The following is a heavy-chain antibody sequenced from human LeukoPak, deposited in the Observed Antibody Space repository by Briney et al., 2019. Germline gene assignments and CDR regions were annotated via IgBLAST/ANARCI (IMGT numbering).Heavy chain of an antibody. V-gene: IGHV4-59*01. Sequence: SETLSLTCTVSGGSISSYYWSWIRQPPGKGLEWIGYIYYSGSTNYNPSLKSRVTISVDTSKNQFSLKLSSVTAADTAVYYCARFIAVAGTFYYGMDVSGQGTTVTVSS. CDR3: ARFIAVAGTFYYGMDV. J-gene: IGHJ6*02. D-gene: IGHD6-19*01. CDR2: IYYSGST. CDR1: GGSISSYY.